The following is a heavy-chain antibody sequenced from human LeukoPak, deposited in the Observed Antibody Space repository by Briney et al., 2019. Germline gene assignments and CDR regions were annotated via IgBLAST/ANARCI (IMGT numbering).Heavy chain of an antibody. J-gene: IGHJ3*02. V-gene: IGHV3-53*01. CDR3: ATWSAVSAAFDI. Sequence: GGSLRLSCAASGFTVSSNYMSWVRQAPGKGLEWVSVIYSGGSTYYADSVKGRFTISRDNSKNTLYLQMNSLRAEDTAVYYCATWSAVSAAFDIWGQGTMVTVSS. D-gene: IGHD3-3*01. CDR2: IYSGGST. CDR1: GFTVSSNY.